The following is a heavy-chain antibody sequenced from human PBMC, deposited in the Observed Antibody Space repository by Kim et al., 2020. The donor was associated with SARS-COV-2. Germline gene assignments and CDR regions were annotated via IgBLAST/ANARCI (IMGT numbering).Heavy chain of an antibody. Sequence: GRFTISRDKSKNTLYLQMNSLSAEDTAVYYCAKVPYYGSPNYYYYYGMDVWGQGTTVTVSS. V-gene: IGHV3-30*02. D-gene: IGHD3-10*01. J-gene: IGHJ6*02. CDR3: AKVPYYGSPNYYYYYGMDV.